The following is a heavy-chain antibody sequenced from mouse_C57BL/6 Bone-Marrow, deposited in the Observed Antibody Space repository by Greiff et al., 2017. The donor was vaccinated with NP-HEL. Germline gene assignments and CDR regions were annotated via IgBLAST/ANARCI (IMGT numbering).Heavy chain of an antibody. D-gene: IGHD2-4*01. CDR3: ARSIRIYYDYDGAFAY. J-gene: IGHJ3*01. CDR2: INPSSGYT. V-gene: IGHV1-4*01. Sequence: VQLQQSGAELARPGASVKMSCTASGYTFTSYTMHWVKQRPGQGLEWIGYINPSSGYTKYNQKFKDKATLTADKSSSTAYMQLSSLTSEDSAVYYCARSIRIYYDYDGAFAYWGQGTLVTVSA. CDR1: GYTFTSYT.